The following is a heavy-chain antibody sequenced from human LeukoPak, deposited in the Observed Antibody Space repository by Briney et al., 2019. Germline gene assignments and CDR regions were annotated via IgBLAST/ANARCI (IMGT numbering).Heavy chain of an antibody. V-gene: IGHV4-31*03. D-gene: IGHD2-15*01. CDR2: IYYSGST. Sequence: SSETLSLTCTVSGGSISSGGYYWSWIRQHPGKGLEWIGYIYYSGSTYYNPSLKCRVTISVDTSKNQFSLKLSSVTAADTAVYYCARTVVLSLRGVAFDIWGQGTMVTVSS. CDR1: GGSISSGGYY. CDR3: ARTVVLSLRGVAFDI. J-gene: IGHJ3*02.